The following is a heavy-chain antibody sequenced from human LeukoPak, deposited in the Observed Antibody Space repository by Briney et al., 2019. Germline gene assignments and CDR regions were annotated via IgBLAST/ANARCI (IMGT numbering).Heavy chain of an antibody. J-gene: IGHJ4*02. Sequence: HSGGSLRLSCAASGFTFSSYGMHWVRQAPGKGLEWVAVISYDGSNKYYADSVKGRFTISRDNSKNTLYLQMNSLRAEDTAVYYCAKDSYYDSSGSCDYWGQGTLVTVSS. CDR2: ISYDGSNK. CDR1: GFTFSSYG. D-gene: IGHD3-22*01. CDR3: AKDSYYDSSGSCDY. V-gene: IGHV3-30*18.